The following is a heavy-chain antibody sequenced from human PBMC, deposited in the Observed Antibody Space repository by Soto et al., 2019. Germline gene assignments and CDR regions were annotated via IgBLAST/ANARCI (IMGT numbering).Heavy chain of an antibody. J-gene: IGHJ4*02. CDR3: ARDLGGWTDY. V-gene: IGHV1-3*01. Sequence: QVQLVQSGAEVKKPGASVKVSCKASGYTFTSYAMHWVRQAPGQRLEWMGWINAGNGNTKYAQKFQGRVTITRDTSARTGYMELSSLRSEDTTLYFCARDLGGWTDYWGQGTLVTVSS. CDR2: INAGNGNT. D-gene: IGHD6-19*01. CDR1: GYTFTSYA.